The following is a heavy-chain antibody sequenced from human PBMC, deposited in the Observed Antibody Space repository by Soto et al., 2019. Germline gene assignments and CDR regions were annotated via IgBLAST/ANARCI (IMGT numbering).Heavy chain of an antibody. CDR2: ISWDSGNI. J-gene: IGHJ6*04. CDR1: GFTFDDYA. CDR3: VQDRAGQGGPLDV. D-gene: IGHD3-10*01. Sequence: GGSLRLSCAASGFTFDDYAMHWVRQAPGKGLEWVSGISWDSGNIGYADSVKGRFTISRDNAKNSLYLQMNSLGAEDTALYYCVQDRAGQGGPLDVWGKGTTVTVSS. V-gene: IGHV3-9*01.